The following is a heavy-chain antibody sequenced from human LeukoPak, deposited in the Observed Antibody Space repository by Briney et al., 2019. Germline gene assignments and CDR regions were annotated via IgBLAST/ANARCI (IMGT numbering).Heavy chain of an antibody. CDR1: GFTFSSYA. Sequence: GRSLRLSCAASGFTFSSYAMHWVRQAPGKGLEWVAVISYDGSNKYYADSVKGRFTISRDNAKNSLYLQMNSLRAEDTAVYYCARVATTYFDYWGQGTLVTVSS. V-gene: IGHV3-30*07. CDR2: ISYDGSNK. D-gene: IGHD5-12*01. J-gene: IGHJ4*02. CDR3: ARVATTYFDY.